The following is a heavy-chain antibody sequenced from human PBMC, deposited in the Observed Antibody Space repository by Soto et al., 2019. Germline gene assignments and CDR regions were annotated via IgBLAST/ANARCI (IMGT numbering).Heavy chain of an antibody. D-gene: IGHD2-2*01. V-gene: IGHV1-8*01. CDR2: MNPNSGNT. CDR3: ARQRSPIVVVPVKYNRWFDP. CDR1: GYTFTSYD. Sequence: GASVKVSCKASGYTFTSYDINWVRQATGQGLEWMGWMNPNSGNTGYAQKFQGRVTMTRNTSISTAYMELSSLRSEDTAVYYCARQRSPIVVVPVKYNRWFDPWGQGTLVTVSS. J-gene: IGHJ5*02.